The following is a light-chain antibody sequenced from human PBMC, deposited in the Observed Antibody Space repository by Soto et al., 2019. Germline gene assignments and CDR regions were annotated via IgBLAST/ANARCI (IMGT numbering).Light chain of an antibody. CDR1: QSISSW. J-gene: IGKJ5*01. Sequence: DIQMTQSPSTLSASVGDRVTITCRASQSISSWLAWYQQKPGKAPKLLIYDASSLESGAPSRFSGSGSGTEFTLTISSLQPDDFATYYCQQYNSYPITFGQGTRLEIK. V-gene: IGKV1-5*01. CDR3: QQYNSYPIT. CDR2: DAS.